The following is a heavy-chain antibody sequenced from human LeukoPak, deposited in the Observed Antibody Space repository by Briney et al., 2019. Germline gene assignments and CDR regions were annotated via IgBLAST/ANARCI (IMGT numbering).Heavy chain of an antibody. D-gene: IGHD3-3*01. CDR3: ARANSYYDFWSGYDYYYYMDV. V-gene: IGHV1-46*01. CDR2: INPSGGST. J-gene: IGHJ6*03. CDR1: GYTFTSYY. Sequence: ASVKVSCKASGYTFTSYYMHWVRQAPGQGLEWMGIINPSGGSTSYAQKFQGRVTMTRDMSTSTVYMELSSLRSEDTAVYYCARANSYYDFWSGYDYYYYMDVWGKGTTVTVSS.